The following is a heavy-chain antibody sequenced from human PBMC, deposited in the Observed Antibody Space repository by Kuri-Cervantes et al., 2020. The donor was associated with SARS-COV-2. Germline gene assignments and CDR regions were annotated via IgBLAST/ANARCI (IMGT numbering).Heavy chain of an antibody. CDR1: GGSFSGYY. Sequence: SETLSLTCAVYGGSFSGYYWSWIRQPPGKELEWIREINHSGSTNYNPSLKSRVTISVDTSKNQFSLKLSPVTAADTAVYYCARFLGGDGAFDIWGQGTMVTVSS. J-gene: IGHJ3*02. CDR2: INHSGST. D-gene: IGHD3-16*01. V-gene: IGHV4-34*01. CDR3: ARFLGGDGAFDI.